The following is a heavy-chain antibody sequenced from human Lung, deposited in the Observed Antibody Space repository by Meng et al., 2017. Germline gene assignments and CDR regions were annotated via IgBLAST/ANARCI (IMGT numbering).Heavy chain of an antibody. CDR3: VRRIEYSSSSGY. CDR2: ISGSGGST. CDR1: GFTFSSYA. D-gene: IGHD6-6*01. V-gene: IGHV3-23*01. Sequence: EVQLLESGGGLVQPGGSPRLSCVASGFTFSSYAMTWVRKAPGKGLEWVSSISGSGGSTYYADSGRGRFTISRDNSKNTVYLKMNSLRAEDTAIYYCVRRIEYSSSSGYWGQGTLVTVSS. J-gene: IGHJ4*02.